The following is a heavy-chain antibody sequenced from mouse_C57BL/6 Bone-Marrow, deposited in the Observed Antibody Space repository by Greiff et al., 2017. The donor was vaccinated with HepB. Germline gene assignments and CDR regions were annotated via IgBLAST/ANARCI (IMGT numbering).Heavy chain of an antibody. Sequence: EVKLMESGGGLVQPGGSLKLSCAASGFTFSDYYMYWVRQTPEKRLEWVAYISNGGGSTYYPDTVKGRFTISRDNAKNTLYLQMSRLKSEDTAMYYCARHEGLRLFAYWGQGTLVTVSA. J-gene: IGHJ3*01. V-gene: IGHV5-12*01. CDR1: GFTFSDYY. D-gene: IGHD2-4*01. CDR3: ARHEGLRLFAY. CDR2: ISNGGGST.